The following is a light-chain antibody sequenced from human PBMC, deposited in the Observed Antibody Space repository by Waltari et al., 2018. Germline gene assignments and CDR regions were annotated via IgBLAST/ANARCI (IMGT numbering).Light chain of an antibody. V-gene: IGKV3-20*01. CDR3: QNHERLPAT. CDR1: QSIGRY. Sequence: EIMLTQSQGTLSLSPGERATLSCRASQSIGRYLVWYQQKPGQAPRLLMYEASRRATGIPDRFSGSGSGTDFSLTISRLEPEDFAVYYCQNHERLPATFGQGTKVEIK. J-gene: IGKJ1*01. CDR2: EAS.